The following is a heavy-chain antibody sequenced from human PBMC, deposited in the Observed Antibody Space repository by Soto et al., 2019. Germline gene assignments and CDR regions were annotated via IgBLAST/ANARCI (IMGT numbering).Heavy chain of an antibody. Sequence: GGSLRLSCAASGFTFSSYAMSWVRQAPGKGLEWVSALSGSGGSAYYADSVKGRFTISRDISKNTLYLQMNSLRAEDTALYYCAKEGYTYGYYFVYWGQGTQVTVSS. CDR2: LSGSGGSA. D-gene: IGHD5-18*01. CDR1: GFTFSSYA. J-gene: IGHJ4*02. V-gene: IGHV3-23*01. CDR3: AKEGYTYGYYFVY.